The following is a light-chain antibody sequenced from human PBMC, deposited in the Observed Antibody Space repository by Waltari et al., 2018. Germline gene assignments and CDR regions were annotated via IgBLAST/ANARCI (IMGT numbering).Light chain of an antibody. J-gene: IGLJ1*01. V-gene: IGLV3-21*03. Sequence: SYVLTQPASVSVAPGKTARITCEGNNIGGKTVHWYQLRPGQAPVLVVHDDSDRPSGIPERFSGSNSGNTANLTISGVEVGDEGDYYCQVWEGSSDHYVFGTGTAVSV. CDR3: QVWEGSSDHYV. CDR1: NIGGKT. CDR2: DDS.